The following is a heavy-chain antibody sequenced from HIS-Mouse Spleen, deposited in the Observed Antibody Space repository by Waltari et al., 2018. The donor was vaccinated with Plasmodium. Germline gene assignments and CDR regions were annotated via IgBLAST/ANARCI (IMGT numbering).Heavy chain of an antibody. J-gene: IGHJ6*02. V-gene: IGHV4-59*12. Sequence: QVQLQESGPGLVQPSETLSLTCTVSGGSISSSYWSWIRQPPGKGLEWIGYIYSSGSTNYNPSLKSRVTISVDTSKNQFSLKLSSVTAADTAVYYCARGPAAAGNWRHYGMDVWGQGTTVTVSS. CDR3: ARGPAAAGNWRHYGMDV. CDR2: IYSSGST. CDR1: GGSISSSY. D-gene: IGHD6-13*01.